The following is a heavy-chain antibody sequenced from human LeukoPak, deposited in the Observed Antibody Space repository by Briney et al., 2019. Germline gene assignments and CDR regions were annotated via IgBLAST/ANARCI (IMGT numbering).Heavy chain of an antibody. D-gene: IGHD6-6*01. V-gene: IGHV3-23*01. Sequence: PGGSLRLSCAASGFTFKNYVMSWVRLAPGKGLEWVSTITTSGGGTYYADSVKGRFSISRDNSKNTAYLQMNSLKAEDTAVYYCAKDLRAARRGFDYWGQGTLVTVSS. J-gene: IGHJ4*02. CDR1: GFTFKNYV. CDR2: ITTSGGGT. CDR3: AKDLRAARRGFDY.